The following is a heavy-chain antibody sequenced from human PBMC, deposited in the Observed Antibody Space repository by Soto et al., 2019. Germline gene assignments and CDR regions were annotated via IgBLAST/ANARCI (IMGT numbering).Heavy chain of an antibody. V-gene: IGHV1-46*01. CDR2: INPSGGST. Sequence: GASVKVSCKASGYTFTSYYLHWVRQAPGQGLEWMGIINPSGGSTTYAQRFQGRVTMTSDTSTSTVYMELSSLRSEDTAMYYCARVNSGSYYIYWGQGTLVTVSS. CDR3: ARVNSGSYYIY. J-gene: IGHJ4*02. D-gene: IGHD1-26*01. CDR1: GYTFTSYY.